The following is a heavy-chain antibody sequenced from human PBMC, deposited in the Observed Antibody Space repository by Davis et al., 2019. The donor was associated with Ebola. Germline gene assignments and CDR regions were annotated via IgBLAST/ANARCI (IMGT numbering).Heavy chain of an antibody. Sequence: GESLKISCAASGFTFSSYWMHWVRQAPGKGLVWVSRINSDGSSTSYADSVKGRFTISRDNAKNTLYLQMNSLRAEDTAVYYCARDSGFGYSSSWYLNVWGQGTTVTVSS. CDR1: GFTFSSYW. CDR2: INSDGSST. CDR3: ARDSGFGYSSSWYLNV. D-gene: IGHD6-13*01. J-gene: IGHJ6*02. V-gene: IGHV3-74*01.